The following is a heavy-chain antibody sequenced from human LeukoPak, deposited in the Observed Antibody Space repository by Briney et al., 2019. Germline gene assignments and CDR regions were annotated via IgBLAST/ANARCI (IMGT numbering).Heavy chain of an antibody. V-gene: IGHV3-23*01. Sequence: GGSLRLSCAASGFTFSNYVMGWVRQDPGKGLQWVSIINGSGSFTSYADSVKGRLTISRDNSKNTLYLQMNSLRAEDTAVYYCARESPTYYYDSSGPDYWGQGTLVTVSS. CDR2: INGSGSFT. J-gene: IGHJ4*02. CDR1: GFTFSNYV. D-gene: IGHD3-22*01. CDR3: ARESPTYYYDSSGPDY.